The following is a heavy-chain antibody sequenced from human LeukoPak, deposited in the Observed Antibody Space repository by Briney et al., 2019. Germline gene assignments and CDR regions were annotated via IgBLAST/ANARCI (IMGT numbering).Heavy chain of an antibody. V-gene: IGHV3-66*02. CDR1: GFTVSSNY. CDR3: ARDLGAVAGLGVWFDP. Sequence: PGGSLRLSCAASGFTVSSNYMSWVRQAPGKGLEWVSVIYSGGSTYYADSVKGRFTISRDNSKNTLYLQMNSPRAEDTAVYYCARDLGAVAGLGVWFDPWGQGTLVTVSS. D-gene: IGHD6-19*01. J-gene: IGHJ5*02. CDR2: IYSGGST.